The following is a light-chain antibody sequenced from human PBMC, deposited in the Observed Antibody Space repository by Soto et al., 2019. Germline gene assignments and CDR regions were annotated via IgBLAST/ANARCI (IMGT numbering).Light chain of an antibody. CDR2: KAS. Sequence: DIQMTQSPSTLSAYVGDRVTITCRASQSISSWSAWYQQKPGKAPKLLIYKASSLESGVPSRFSGSGSGTEFTLTISSLQPDDFATYYCQQYNSYSWTFGQGTKVDIK. J-gene: IGKJ1*01. CDR1: QSISSW. V-gene: IGKV1-5*03. CDR3: QQYNSYSWT.